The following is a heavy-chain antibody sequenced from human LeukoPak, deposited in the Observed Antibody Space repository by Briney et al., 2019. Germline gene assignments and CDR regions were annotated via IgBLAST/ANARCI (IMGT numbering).Heavy chain of an antibody. CDR3: ARGLRGYSGPWAADDY. J-gene: IGHJ4*02. V-gene: IGHV4-30-4*01. D-gene: IGHD5-12*01. CDR1: GGSISSGEYY. Sequence: SETLSLTCTVSGGSISSGEYYWSWIRQPPGKGLEWIGYIYYSGSTYYNPSLKSRVTISVDTSKNQFSLKLSSVTAADTAVYYCARGLRGYSGPWAADDYWGQGTLVTVSS. CDR2: IYYSGST.